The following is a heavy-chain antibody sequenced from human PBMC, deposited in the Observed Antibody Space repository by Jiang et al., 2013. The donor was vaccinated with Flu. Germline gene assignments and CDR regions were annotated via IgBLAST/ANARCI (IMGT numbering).Heavy chain of an antibody. CDR1: GFTLSSYA. J-gene: IGHJ4*02. Sequence: VQLLESGGGLVQSGGSLRLSCAASGFTLSSYAMSWVRQSPGKALEWVSGISGSGANTYYADSVKGRFTVSRDNSKNTLYLQMNSLGAEDTAVYFCAKVLKTYGDFDYWGQGTLVTVSS. V-gene: IGHV3-23*01. D-gene: IGHD4-17*01. CDR2: ISGSGANT. CDR3: AKVLKTYGDFDY.